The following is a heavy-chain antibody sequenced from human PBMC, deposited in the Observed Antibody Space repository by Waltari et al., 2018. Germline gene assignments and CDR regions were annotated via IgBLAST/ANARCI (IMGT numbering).Heavy chain of an antibody. CDR1: GYSFPSYW. CDR3: ARLAVDSVTAAAGTYYYYYGMDV. CDR2: IYPGDSDN. Sequence: EVQLVQSGAEVKKPGESLKISCKGSGYSFPSYWIGWVRQMPGKGLDWMGIIYPGDSDNRYSPSCQDQVTISADKSISTAYLQWSSLKASDTAMYYCARLAVDSVTAAAGTYYYYYGMDVWGQGTTVTVSS. J-gene: IGHJ6*02. V-gene: IGHV5-51*01. D-gene: IGHD6-13*01.